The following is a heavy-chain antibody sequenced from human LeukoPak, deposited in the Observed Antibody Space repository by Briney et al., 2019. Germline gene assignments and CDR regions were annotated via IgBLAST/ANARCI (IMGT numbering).Heavy chain of an antibody. CDR2: IYSGGST. D-gene: IGHD4-11*01. J-gene: IGHJ3*02. CDR3: ARGWRSSNYGPEAFDI. V-gene: IGHV3-53*01. Sequence: PGGSLRLSCAASGFTVSSNYMTWVRQAPGKGLEWISLIYSGGSTYYADSVKGRFTISRDNAKNSLYLQMNSLRAEDTAVYYCARGWRSSNYGPEAFDIWGQGTMVTVSS. CDR1: GFTVSSNY.